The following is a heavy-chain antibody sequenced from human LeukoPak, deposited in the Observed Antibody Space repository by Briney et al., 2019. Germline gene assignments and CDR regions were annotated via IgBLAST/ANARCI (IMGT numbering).Heavy chain of an antibody. V-gene: IGHV3-21*01. CDR2: ISSSSSYI. CDR1: GFTFSSYS. J-gene: IGHJ6*03. D-gene: IGHD3-10*01. Sequence: PGGSLRLSCAASGFTFSSYSMNWVRQAPGKGLEWVSSISSSSSYIYYADSVKGRFTISRDNAKNSLYLQMNSLRAEDTAVYYCASQNYYYGSGSIYYYYMDVWGKGTTVTISS. CDR3: ASQNYYYGSGSIYYYYMDV.